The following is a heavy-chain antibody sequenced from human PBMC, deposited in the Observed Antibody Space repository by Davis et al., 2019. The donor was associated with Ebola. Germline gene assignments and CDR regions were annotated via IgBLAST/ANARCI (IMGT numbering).Heavy chain of an antibody. V-gene: IGHV3-48*03. CDR1: GFTFSSYE. Sequence: GESLKISCAASGFTFSSYEMNWVRQAPGKGLEWVSYISSSGSTIYYADSVKGRFTISRDNAKNSLYLQMNSLRAEDTAVYYCARDSDSSSVLYYGMDVWGQGTTVTVSS. D-gene: IGHD6-6*01. CDR3: ARDSDSSSVLYYGMDV. J-gene: IGHJ6*02. CDR2: ISSSGSTI.